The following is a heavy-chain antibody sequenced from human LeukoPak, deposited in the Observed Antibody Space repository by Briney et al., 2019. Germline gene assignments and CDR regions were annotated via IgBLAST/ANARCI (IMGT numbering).Heavy chain of an antibody. CDR1: GYTFTSYG. D-gene: IGHD3-10*01. CDR3: ARELTPYGSGSYAAY. Sequence: ASVKVSCQAPGYTFTSYGISWVRQAPGQGLEWMGWISAYNGNTNYAQKLQGRVTMTTDTSTGTAYMELRSLRSDDTAVYYCARELTPYGSGSYAAYWGQGTLVTVSS. CDR2: ISAYNGNT. V-gene: IGHV1-18*04. J-gene: IGHJ4*02.